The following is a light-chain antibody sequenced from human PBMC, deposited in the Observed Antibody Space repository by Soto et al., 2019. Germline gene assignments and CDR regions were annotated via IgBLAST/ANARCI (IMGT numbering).Light chain of an antibody. CDR2: LNSDGRH. Sequence: QPVLTQSPSASASLGASVKLTCTLSSGHSSYAIAWHQQQPEKGPRYLMKLNSDGRHSKGDGIPDRFSGSSSGAERYLTISSLQSEDEADYYCQTWGTGIPWVFGGGTKLTVL. CDR3: QTWGTGIPWV. J-gene: IGLJ3*02. CDR1: SGHSSYA. V-gene: IGLV4-69*01.